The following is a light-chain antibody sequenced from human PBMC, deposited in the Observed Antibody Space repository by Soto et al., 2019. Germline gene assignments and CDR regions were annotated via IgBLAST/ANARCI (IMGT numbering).Light chain of an antibody. CDR2: DAS. J-gene: IGKJ1*01. CDR3: HQYNTGST. CDR1: QSVGTN. Sequence: EIVMTQSPATLSVSPGERDTLSCRASQSVGTNLAWYQQKPGQAPRLLIYDASKGATDIPARFSGSGSGTEFTLTISSLQSEDFAVYHCHQYNTGSTFGQGTKVEI. V-gene: IGKV3-15*01.